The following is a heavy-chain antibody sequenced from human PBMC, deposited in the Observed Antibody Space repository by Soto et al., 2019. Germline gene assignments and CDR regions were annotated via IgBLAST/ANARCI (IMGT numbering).Heavy chain of an antibody. V-gene: IGHV3-23*01. J-gene: IGHJ4*02. D-gene: IGHD6-6*01. CDR2: ISGNGGTT. Sequence: LRLSCTASGFTFSNYAMTWVRQAPGKGLEWVSSISGNGGTTYYADSVKGRFTISRDSSKDTLHLQLNSLRAEDTGVYYCAKYPSSSSGADGFDYWGQGALVTLXP. CDR1: GFTFSNYA. CDR3: AKYPSSSSGADGFDY.